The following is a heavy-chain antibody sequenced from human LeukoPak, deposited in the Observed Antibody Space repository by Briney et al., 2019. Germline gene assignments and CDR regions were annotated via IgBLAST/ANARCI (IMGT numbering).Heavy chain of an antibody. J-gene: IGHJ5*02. CDR3: AKGRVVAGSKSLTYHWLDP. D-gene: IGHD6-19*01. CDR1: GYTFTGYY. Sequence: GASVTVSCKASGYTFTGYYIHWVRQAPGQGLEGVGWINPNSGGAKYAQKFQHRVTMTRDTSISTAYMGLSRLRSDDTAVYYCAKGRVVAGSKSLTYHWLDPWGQGTLVTVSS. CDR2: INPNSGGA. V-gene: IGHV1-2*02.